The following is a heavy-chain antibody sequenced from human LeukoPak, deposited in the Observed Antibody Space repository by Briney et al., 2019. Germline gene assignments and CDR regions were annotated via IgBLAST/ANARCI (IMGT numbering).Heavy chain of an antibody. CDR1: GFTFSSYW. CDR3: ATDDFWSGYPLDY. V-gene: IGHV3-7*01. D-gene: IGHD3-3*01. Sequence: GGSLRLSCAASGFTFSSYWMSWVRQAPGKGLEWVANIKQDGSEKYYVDSVKGRFTISRDNAKNSLYLQMNSLRAEDTAVYYCATDDFWSGYPLDYWGQRTLVTVSS. J-gene: IGHJ4*02. CDR2: IKQDGSEK.